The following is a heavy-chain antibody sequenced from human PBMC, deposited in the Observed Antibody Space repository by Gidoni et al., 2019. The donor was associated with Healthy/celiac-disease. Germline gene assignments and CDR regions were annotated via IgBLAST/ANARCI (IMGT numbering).Heavy chain of an antibody. J-gene: IGHJ6*02. CDR1: GFTFSSCA. CDR3: ARDLLYYDFWSGDSPPGYYYGMDV. Sequence: QVQLVESGGGVVQPGRSLRLSCAASGFTFSSCAMHWVRQAPGKGLEWVAVISYDGSNKYYADSVKGRFTISRDKSKNTLYLQMNSLRAEDTAVYYCARDLLYYDFWSGDSPPGYYYGMDVWGQGTTVTVSS. CDR2: ISYDGSNK. V-gene: IGHV3-30-3*01. D-gene: IGHD3-3*01.